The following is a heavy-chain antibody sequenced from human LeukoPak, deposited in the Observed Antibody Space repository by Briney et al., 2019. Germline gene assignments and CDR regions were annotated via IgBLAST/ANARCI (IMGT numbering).Heavy chain of an antibody. Sequence: PGGTLRLSCAASGFTFSYYSMKWVRQAPGKGLEWVSYNSSSSTLIHNPDSVKGGYSIYRDNAKSSLYLQRTSLRDEDTALYFCAREGHYGALDIWGQGTMVTVSS. CDR3: AREGHYGALDI. CDR2: NSSSSTLI. D-gene: IGHD3-10*01. V-gene: IGHV3-48*02. J-gene: IGHJ3*02. CDR1: GFTFSYYS.